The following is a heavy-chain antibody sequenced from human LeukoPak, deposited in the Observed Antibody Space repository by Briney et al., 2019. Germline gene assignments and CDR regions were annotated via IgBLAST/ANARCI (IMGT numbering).Heavy chain of an antibody. V-gene: IGHV4-59*01. Sequence: SETLSLTCTVSGGSITSYFWSWIRQPPGRRLEWIGYIYHSGTTNYNPSLESRVTISADTSKNQFSLRLTSVTAADTAVYYCAQKAPFSPTYSQQWGQGTLVTVSS. CDR3: AQKAPFSPTYSQQ. J-gene: IGHJ1*01. CDR1: GGSITSYF. CDR2: IYHSGTT. D-gene: IGHD2/OR15-2a*01.